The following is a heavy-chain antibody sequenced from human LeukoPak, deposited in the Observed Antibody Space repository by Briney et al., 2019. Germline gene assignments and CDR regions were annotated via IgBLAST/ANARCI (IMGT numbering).Heavy chain of an antibody. CDR1: GYTFTSYG. CDR2: ISAYNGNT. Sequence: ASVKVSCKASGYTFTSYGISWVRQAPGQGLEWMGWISAYNGNTNYAQKFQGRVTMTRDTSISTAYMELSRLRSDDTAVYYCARGIVVVVAATRGWFDPWGQGTLVTVSS. V-gene: IGHV1-18*01. D-gene: IGHD2-15*01. J-gene: IGHJ5*02. CDR3: ARGIVVVVAATRGWFDP.